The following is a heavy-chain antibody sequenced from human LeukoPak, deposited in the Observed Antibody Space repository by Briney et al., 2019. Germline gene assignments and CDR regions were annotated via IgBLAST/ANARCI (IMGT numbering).Heavy chain of an antibody. CDR2: IIDGASST. Sequence: GALRLSCAASGFTFSTYAMSWVRQTPGKGLEWVSTIIDGASSTYYADSVKGRFTISRDNSKNTLYLQMNSLRAEDTAVYYCAKGLRYFDWLGFLSSDYWGQGTLVTVSS. J-gene: IGHJ4*02. CDR1: GFTFSTYA. D-gene: IGHD3-9*01. V-gene: IGHV3-23*01. CDR3: AKGLRYFDWLGFLSSDY.